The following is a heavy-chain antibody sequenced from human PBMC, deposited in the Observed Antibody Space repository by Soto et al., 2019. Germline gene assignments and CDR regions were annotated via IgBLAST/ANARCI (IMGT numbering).Heavy chain of an antibody. J-gene: IGHJ6*02. V-gene: IGHV1-69*13. CDR1: GGTLRSLA. Sequence: PVKASCKVPGGTLRSLAISGVRQPPGQGLEWMGGTIPIFGTANYAQKFQGRVTITADESTSTAYMELSSLRSEDTAVYYCARGGHDFWSVNAGGMDVWGQGTTVTVSS. D-gene: IGHD3-3*01. CDR2: TIPIFGTA. CDR3: ARGGHDFWSVNAGGMDV.